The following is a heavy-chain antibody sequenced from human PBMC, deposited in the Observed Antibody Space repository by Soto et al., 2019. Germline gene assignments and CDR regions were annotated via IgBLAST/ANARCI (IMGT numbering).Heavy chain of an antibody. CDR2: IGTAGDT. J-gene: IGHJ4*02. V-gene: IGHV3-13*04. CDR3: ARAAMVRGVSLYD. D-gene: IGHD3-10*01. Sequence: LRLSCAASGFTFSSYDMHWVRQATGKGLEWVSAIGTAGDTYYPGSVKGRFTISRENAKNSLYLQMNSLRAGDTAVYYCARAAMVRGVSLYDWGQGTLVTVSS. CDR1: GFTFSSYD.